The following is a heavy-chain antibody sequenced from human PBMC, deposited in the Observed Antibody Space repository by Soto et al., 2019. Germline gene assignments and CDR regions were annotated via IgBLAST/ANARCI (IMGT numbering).Heavy chain of an antibody. CDR1: GYTLTELS. D-gene: IGHD3-10*01. CDR2: FDPEGGET. J-gene: IGHJ6*02. Sequence: ASVKVSCKVSGYTLTELSMHWVRQAPGKGLEWMGGFDPEGGETIYAQKFQGRVTMTRDTSTSTAYMELSRLRSDDTAVYYCARAMRQAPYAPGGYYGSGRYYYYGMDVWGQGTTVTVSS. V-gene: IGHV1-24*01. CDR3: ARAMRQAPYAPGGYYGSGRYYYYGMDV.